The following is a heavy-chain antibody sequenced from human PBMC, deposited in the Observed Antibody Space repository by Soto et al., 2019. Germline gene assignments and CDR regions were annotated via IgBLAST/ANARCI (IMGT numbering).Heavy chain of an antibody. CDR2: IFYSGRT. D-gene: IGHD4-17*01. Sequence: SETLSLTCTVSGVSITTYYWSWIRQPPGKGLEWIGYIFYSGRTTYNPSLKGRVSISIDTSKNQFSLNLTSVTAADTAVYYCARDYGDYVLDFWGRGTLVTVSS. CDR3: ARDYGDYVLDF. V-gene: IGHV4-59*01. J-gene: IGHJ4*02. CDR1: GVSITTYY.